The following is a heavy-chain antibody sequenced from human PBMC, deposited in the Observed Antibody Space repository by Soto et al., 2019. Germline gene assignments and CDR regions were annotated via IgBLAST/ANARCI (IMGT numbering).Heavy chain of an antibody. J-gene: IGHJ6*02. Sequence: WGSLRLSCAASGFTFSSYGMHWVRQAPGKGLEWVAVIWYDGSNKYYADSVKGRFTISRDNSKNTLYLQMNSLRAEDTAVYYCARGWRTGYYYYGMDVWGQGTTVTVSS. CDR2: IWYDGSNK. V-gene: IGHV3-33*01. CDR1: GFTFSSYG. CDR3: ARGWRTGYYYYGMDV.